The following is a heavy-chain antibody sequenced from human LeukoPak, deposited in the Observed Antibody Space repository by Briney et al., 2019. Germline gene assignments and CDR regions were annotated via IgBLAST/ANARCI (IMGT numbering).Heavy chain of an antibody. Sequence: ASVKVSCKASGYTFTSYYMHWVRQAPGQGLEWMGIINPSGGSTSYAQKFQGRVTMTRDTSTSTVYMELSSLRSEDTAVYYCARGITGTTTDYYYYYMDVWGKGTTVTVSS. J-gene: IGHJ6*03. CDR2: INPSGGST. CDR1: GYTFTSYY. CDR3: ARGITGTTTDYYYYYMDV. V-gene: IGHV1-46*01. D-gene: IGHD1-7*01.